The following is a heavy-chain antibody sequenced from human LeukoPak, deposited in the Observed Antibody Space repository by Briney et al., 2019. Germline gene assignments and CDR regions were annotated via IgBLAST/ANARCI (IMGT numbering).Heavy chain of an antibody. CDR3: ARGTYDLATVSWFDP. CDR2: IYYSGST. V-gene: IGHV4-30-4*08. CDR1: GGSISSGDYY. J-gene: IGHJ5*02. Sequence: SETLSLTCTVSGGSISSGDYYWSWIRQPPGKGLEWIGYIYYSGSTYYNPSLKSRVTISVDTSKNQFSLKLSSVTAADTAVYYCARGTYDLATVSWFDPWGQGTLVTVSS. D-gene: IGHD3-3*01.